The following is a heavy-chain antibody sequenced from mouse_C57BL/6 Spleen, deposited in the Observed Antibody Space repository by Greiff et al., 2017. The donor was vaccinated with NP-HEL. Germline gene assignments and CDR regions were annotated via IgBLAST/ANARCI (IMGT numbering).Heavy chain of an antibody. D-gene: IGHD2-5*01. CDR1: GFTFSSYA. Sequence: EVHLVESGGGLVKPGGSLKLSCAASGFTFSSYAMSWVRQTPEKRLEWVATISDGGSYTYYPDNVKGRFTISRDNAKNNLYLQMSHLKSEDTAMYYCARDRGSNRHDAMDYWGQGTSVTVSS. J-gene: IGHJ4*01. CDR3: ARDRGSNRHDAMDY. V-gene: IGHV5-4*01. CDR2: ISDGGSYT.